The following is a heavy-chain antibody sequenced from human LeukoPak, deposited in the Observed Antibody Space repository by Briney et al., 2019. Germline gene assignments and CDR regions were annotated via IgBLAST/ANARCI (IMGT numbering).Heavy chain of an antibody. CDR2: IIPSLGIA. D-gene: IGHD2-15*01. V-gene: IGHV1-69*04. Sequence: ASVKVSCKASGGTFNSYAFSWARQAPGQGLEWMGRIIPSLGIANYAQKFQGRVTITAAKSTSTAYMELSSLTSEDTAVYYCAACSGGSCYSRDRFDPWGRGTLVTVSS. CDR3: AACSGGSCYSRDRFDP. J-gene: IGHJ5*02. CDR1: GGTFNSYA.